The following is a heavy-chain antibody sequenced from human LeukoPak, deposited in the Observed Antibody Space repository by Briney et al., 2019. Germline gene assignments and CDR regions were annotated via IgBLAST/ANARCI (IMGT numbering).Heavy chain of an antibody. Sequence: SETLSLTCSVSGASISSGGFYWTWIRQHPGKGLECIVFIRYGGATDYSPSLNSRVIMSLDTSKNQFSLKLSSVTGADTAIYYCASSPDDSSGCIDYWGQGTLVTVSS. D-gene: IGHD3-22*01. CDR1: GASISSGGFY. V-gene: IGHV4-31*03. CDR2: IRYGGAT. CDR3: ASSPDDSSGCIDY. J-gene: IGHJ4*02.